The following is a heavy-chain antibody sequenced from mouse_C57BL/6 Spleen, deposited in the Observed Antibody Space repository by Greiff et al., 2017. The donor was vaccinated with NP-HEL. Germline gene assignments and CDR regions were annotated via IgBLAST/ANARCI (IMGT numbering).Heavy chain of an antibody. V-gene: IGHV5-17*01. CDR1: GFTFSDYG. D-gene: IGHD5-5*01. J-gene: IGHJ4*01. CDR3: ARSLPAAMDY. CDR2: ISSGSSTI. Sequence: EVMLVESGGGLVKPGGSLKLSCAASGFTFSDYGMHRVRQAPEKGLEWVAYISSGSSTIYYADTVKGRFTISRDNAKNTLFLQMTSLRSEDTAMYYCARSLPAAMDYWGQGTSVTVSS.